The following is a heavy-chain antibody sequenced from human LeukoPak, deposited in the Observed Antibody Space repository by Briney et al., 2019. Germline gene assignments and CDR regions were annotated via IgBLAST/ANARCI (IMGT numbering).Heavy chain of an antibody. CDR1: GFTFSDYY. CDR3: ARDYYDSSGCIDY. V-gene: IGHV3-11*01. D-gene: IGHD3-22*01. Sequence: GGSLRLSCAASGFTFSDYYMSWIRQAPGKGLEWVSYISRSDSSIYYADSARGRFTISRDNAKNSLYLHMNSLRAEDTAVYYCARDYYDSSGCIDYWGQGTLVTVSS. J-gene: IGHJ4*02. CDR2: ISRSDSSI.